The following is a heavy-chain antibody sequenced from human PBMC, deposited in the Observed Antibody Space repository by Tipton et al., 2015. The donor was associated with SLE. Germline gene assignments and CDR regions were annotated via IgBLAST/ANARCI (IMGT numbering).Heavy chain of an antibody. CDR1: GGSFSGNY. CDR3: ARSFWSGYPPVFDI. D-gene: IGHD3-3*01. Sequence: TLSLTCAVFGGSFSGNYWIWIRQPPGKGLEWIGEINHSGSTNYNPSLKSRVTISGDTSKNQFSLKLTSVTAADTAVYYCARSFWSGYPPVFDIWGQGTMVPVSS. J-gene: IGHJ3*02. V-gene: IGHV4-34*01. CDR2: INHSGST.